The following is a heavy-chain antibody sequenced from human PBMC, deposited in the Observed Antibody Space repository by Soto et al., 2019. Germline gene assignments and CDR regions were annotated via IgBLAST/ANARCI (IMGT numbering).Heavy chain of an antibody. D-gene: IGHD4-17*01. Sequence: QVQLVQSGAEVKKPGSSVKVSCKASGGTFISYAISWVRQAPGRGLEWMGGVIPVFGTANYTQKFQGRVTITADESTSTAYMAPSSLRYEDTAMYDCARWRVTTHLTALDYWAQGNLVTLSS. CDR2: VIPVFGTA. CDR3: ARWRVTTHLTALDY. V-gene: IGHV1-69*01. J-gene: IGHJ4*02. CDR1: GGTFISYA.